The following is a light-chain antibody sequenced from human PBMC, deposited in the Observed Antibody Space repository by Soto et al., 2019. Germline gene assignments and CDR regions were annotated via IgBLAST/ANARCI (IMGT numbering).Light chain of an antibody. J-gene: IGLJ1*01. Sequence: QSALTQPRSVSESPGQSVTISCTGTSRDVGGYNYVSWYQQHPGKAPKFMIYDVSKRPSGVPDRFSGSKSGNTASLTISGLQADDEGGGGGGSYAGSYKGYVFGTGTKLTVL. CDR3: GSYAGSYKGYV. CDR1: SRDVGGYNY. V-gene: IGLV2-11*01. CDR2: DVS.